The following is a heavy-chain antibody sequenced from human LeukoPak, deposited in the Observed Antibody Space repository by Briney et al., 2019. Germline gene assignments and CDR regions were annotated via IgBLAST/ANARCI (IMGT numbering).Heavy chain of an antibody. J-gene: IGHJ3*02. D-gene: IGHD3-22*01. V-gene: IGHV4-61*02. CDR3: AREPRITMIISAFDI. CDR1: GGSISSGSYY. CDR2: IYTSGST. Sequence: SQTLSLTCTVSGGSISSGSYYWSWIRQPAGKGLEWIGRIYTSGSTNYNPSLRSRVTISVDTSKNQFSLKLSSVTAADTAVYYCAREPRITMIISAFDIWGQGTMVTVSS.